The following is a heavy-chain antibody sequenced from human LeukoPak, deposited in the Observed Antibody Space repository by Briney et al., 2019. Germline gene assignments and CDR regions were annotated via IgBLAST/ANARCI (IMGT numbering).Heavy chain of an antibody. Sequence: PGGSLRLSCAASGFTFSSYGMHWVRQAPGKGLEWVAVISYDGSNKYYADSVKGRFTISRDNSKNTLYLQMNSLRAEDTAVYYCAKNPAPVTLYYYYYMDVWGKGTTVTVSS. V-gene: IGHV3-30*18. J-gene: IGHJ6*03. CDR2: ISYDGSNK. CDR1: GFTFSSYG. D-gene: IGHD1-14*01. CDR3: AKNPAPVTLYYYYYMDV.